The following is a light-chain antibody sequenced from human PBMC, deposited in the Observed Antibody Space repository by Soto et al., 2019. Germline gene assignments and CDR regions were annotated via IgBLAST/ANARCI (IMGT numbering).Light chain of an antibody. Sequence: EIVLTQSPGTLSLSPGERATLSCRASQSVSSSFLAWYQQKPGQAPRLLIYGVSTRATVIPDRFSGSGSGTDFTLTISILEPEDFPVYYCQQYGSSPWTFGQGTKVEIK. CDR2: GVS. CDR1: QSVSSSF. V-gene: IGKV3-20*01. CDR3: QQYGSSPWT. J-gene: IGKJ1*01.